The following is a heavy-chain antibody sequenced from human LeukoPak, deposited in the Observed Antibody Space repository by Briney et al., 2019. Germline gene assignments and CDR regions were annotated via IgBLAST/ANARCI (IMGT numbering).Heavy chain of an antibody. V-gene: IGHV3-48*04. CDR3: ARGTTYGSGSYRPY. Sequence: GGSLRLSCAASGFTFRDAGMSWVRQAPGKGLEWVSYISSSSSTIYYADSVKGRFTISRDNAKNSLYLQMNSLRAEDTAVYYCARGTTYGSGSYRPYWGQGTLVTVSS. D-gene: IGHD3-10*01. CDR1: GFTFRDAG. CDR2: ISSSSSTI. J-gene: IGHJ4*02.